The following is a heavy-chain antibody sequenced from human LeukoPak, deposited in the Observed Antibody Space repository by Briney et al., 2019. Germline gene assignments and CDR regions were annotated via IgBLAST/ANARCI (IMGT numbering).Heavy chain of an antibody. V-gene: IGHV7-4-1*02. J-gene: IGHJ6*03. D-gene: IGHD3-3*01. CDR2: INTNTGNA. Sequence: ASVEVSCKAARHTYTTYAANSVRQSPGQGAEWRGWINTNTGNATYDTSFAGRFVFSLDTSVSPAYLQISSLKAEDTAVYYCARDIGGRGYDFWSGYYYYYYMDVWGKETTVTVSS. CDR1: RHTYTTYA. CDR3: ARDIGGRGYDFWSGYYYYYYMDV.